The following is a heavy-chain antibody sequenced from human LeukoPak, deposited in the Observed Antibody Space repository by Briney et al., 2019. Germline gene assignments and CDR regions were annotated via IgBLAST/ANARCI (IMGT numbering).Heavy chain of an antibody. CDR3: ARDLMDTAMVWDAFDI. J-gene: IGHJ3*02. D-gene: IGHD5-18*01. CDR1: GYTFTGYY. CDR2: INPNSGGT. Sequence: ASVKVSCKASGYTFTGYYMHWVRQAPGQGLEWMGWINPNSGGTNYAQKFQGRVTMTRDTSISTAYMELSRLRSDDTAVYYCARDLMDTAMVWDAFDIWGQGTMVTVSS. V-gene: IGHV1-2*02.